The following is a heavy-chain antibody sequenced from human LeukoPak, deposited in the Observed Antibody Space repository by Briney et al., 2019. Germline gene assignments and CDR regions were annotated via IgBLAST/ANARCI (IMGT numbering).Heavy chain of an antibody. Sequence: GGSLRLSCAASGFTFSSDWMSWVRQAPGKGLEWVANIKEDGSEKYYVDSVKGRFTISRDNAKNSLYLQMNSLRAEDTAVYYCARDPGRGMDVWGQGTTVTVSS. V-gene: IGHV3-7*04. CDR1: GFTFSSDW. CDR2: IKEDGSEK. CDR3: ARDPGRGMDV. J-gene: IGHJ6*02.